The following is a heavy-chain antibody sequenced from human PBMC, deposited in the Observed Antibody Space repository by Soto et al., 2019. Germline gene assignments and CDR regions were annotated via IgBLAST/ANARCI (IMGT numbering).Heavy chain of an antibody. D-gene: IGHD3-9*01. V-gene: IGHV1-3*01. CDR2: INVGSGNT. CDR3: ARDPEVLPYFDWVSHFDY. J-gene: IGHJ4*02. CDR1: GYTFINYA. Sequence: ASVKVSCKASGYTFINYAIHWVRQAPGQRLEWMGWINVGSGNTKYSQRFQGRVTITRDTSASTAYMELSSLTSEDTAVYYCARDPEVLPYFDWVSHFDYQGQITLVTVSS.